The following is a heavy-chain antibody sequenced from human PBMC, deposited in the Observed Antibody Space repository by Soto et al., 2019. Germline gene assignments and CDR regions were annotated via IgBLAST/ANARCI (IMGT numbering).Heavy chain of an antibody. J-gene: IGHJ4*02. D-gene: IGHD3-10*01. CDR1: GGSISSDY. CDR3: AREGGSGSLDY. CDR2: MFYSGSP. Sequence: PSETLSLTCTVSGGSISSDYWSWIRQPPGKGLEWIGYMFYSGSPNYNPSLKSRVTISVDTSKNQFSLKLSSVTAADTAVYYCAREGGSGSLDYWGQGTLVTVSS. V-gene: IGHV4-59*01.